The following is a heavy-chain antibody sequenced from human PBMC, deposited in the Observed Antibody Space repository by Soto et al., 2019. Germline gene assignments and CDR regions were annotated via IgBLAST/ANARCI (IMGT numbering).Heavy chain of an antibody. D-gene: IGHD3-10*01. CDR1: RFTFSSYG. V-gene: IGHV3-33*01. CDR2: IWYDGSNK. Sequence: QVQLVESGGGVVQPGRSLRLSCAASRFTFSSYGMHWVRQAPGKGLEWVAVIWYDGSNKYYADSVKGRFTISRDNSKTTVYLQMNSLRAEDTAVYYCARDGTMGRGVIGLGGMDVWGQGTTVTVSS. J-gene: IGHJ6*02. CDR3: ARDGTMGRGVIGLGGMDV.